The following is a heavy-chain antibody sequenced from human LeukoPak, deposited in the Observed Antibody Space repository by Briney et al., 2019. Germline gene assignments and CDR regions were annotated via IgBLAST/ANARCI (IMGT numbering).Heavy chain of an antibody. CDR2: ISSSGSTI. CDR1: GFTFSDYY. J-gene: IGHJ4*02. Sequence: PGGSLRLSCAASGFTFSDYYMSWIRQAPGKGLEWVSYISSSGSTIYYADSVKGRFTISRDNAKNSLYLQMNSLRAEDTAVYYCARAIPRGYSYGPWDYWGQGTLVTVSS. V-gene: IGHV3-11*04. CDR3: ARAIPRGYSYGPWDY. D-gene: IGHD5-18*01.